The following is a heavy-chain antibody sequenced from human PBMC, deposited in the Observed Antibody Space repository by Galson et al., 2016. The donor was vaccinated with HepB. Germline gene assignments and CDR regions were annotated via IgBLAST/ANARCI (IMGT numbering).Heavy chain of an antibody. CDR1: GYSFARFW. J-gene: IGHJ4*02. Sequence: QSGAEVKKPGESLRISCEASGYSFARFWIGWVRQLPGKGLEWMGIIYPGDSDARYSPSLQGQVTISVDKSINTAYLHWSSLKASDTAMYYCARQPLHSYGRSYLDLWGQGTLVTVSS. CDR2: IYPGDSDA. D-gene: IGHD5-18*01. V-gene: IGHV5-51*01. CDR3: ARQPLHSYGRSYLDL.